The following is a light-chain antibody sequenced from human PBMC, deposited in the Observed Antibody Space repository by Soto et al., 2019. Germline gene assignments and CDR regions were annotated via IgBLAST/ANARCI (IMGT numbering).Light chain of an antibody. J-gene: IGKJ4*01. V-gene: IGKV3-11*01. CDR1: QSVSRF. CDR3: QQRNNWPT. Sequence: EIVLTQSPATLSLSPGERATLSCRASQSVSRFLAWYQQKRGQPPRLLIYDASNRATGIPARFSGSGSGTDFTLTISGLEPEDSAVYYCQQRNNWPTFGGGTKVDIK. CDR2: DAS.